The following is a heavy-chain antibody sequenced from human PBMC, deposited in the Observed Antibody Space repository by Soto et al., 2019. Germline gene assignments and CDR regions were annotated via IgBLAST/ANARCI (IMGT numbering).Heavy chain of an antibody. Sequence: ASVKVSCKASGYTFTGYYMHWVRQAPGQGLEWMGWINPNSGGTNYAQKFQGRVTMTRDTPISTAYMELSRLRSDDTAVYYCASDMYASSGSTWFDPWGQGTLVTVSS. CDR3: ASDMYASSGSTWFDP. J-gene: IGHJ5*02. CDR1: GYTFTGYY. D-gene: IGHD3-22*01. CDR2: INPNSGGT. V-gene: IGHV1-2*02.